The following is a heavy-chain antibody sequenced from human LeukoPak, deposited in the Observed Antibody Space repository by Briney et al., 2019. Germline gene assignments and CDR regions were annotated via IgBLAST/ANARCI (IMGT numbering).Heavy chain of an antibody. D-gene: IGHD1-26*01. Sequence: SETLSLTCTVSAGSSSSYYWSWVRQPPGKGLNWIGYIYYSGSTNYNPSLKSRVTISVDTCKNQFSLKLSSVTAADTAVYYCARARPRGLPHDYWGQGTLVTVSS. CDR3: ARARPRGLPHDY. CDR1: AGSSSSYY. CDR2: IYYSGST. J-gene: IGHJ4*02. V-gene: IGHV4-59*01.